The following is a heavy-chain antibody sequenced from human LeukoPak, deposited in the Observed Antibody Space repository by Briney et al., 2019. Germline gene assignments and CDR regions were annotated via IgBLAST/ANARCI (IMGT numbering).Heavy chain of an antibody. D-gene: IGHD3-22*01. Sequence: GGSLRLSCAASGFTFSSYAMHWVRQAPGKGLEWVAVISYDGSNKYYADSVKGRFTISRDNSKNTLYLQMNSLRAEDTAVYYCARKMSNYYDSSGYGLDYWGQGTLVTVSS. CDR1: GFTFSSYA. J-gene: IGHJ4*02. CDR3: ARKMSNYYDSSGYGLDY. CDR2: ISYDGSNK. V-gene: IGHV3-30*04.